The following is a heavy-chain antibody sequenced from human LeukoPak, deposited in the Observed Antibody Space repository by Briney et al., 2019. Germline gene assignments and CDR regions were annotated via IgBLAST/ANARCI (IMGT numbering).Heavy chain of an antibody. CDR3: ARDFGRAYGDKFDY. J-gene: IGHJ4*02. CDR2: INPNSGVT. CDR1: GYTFTGYY. V-gene: IGHV1-2*02. D-gene: IGHD4-17*01. Sequence: ASVKVSCKASGYTFTGYYMHWVRQPTGQGLEWMGWINPNSGVTDYAQKFQGRVTMTRDTSISTAYMEVSSLRSDDTAVYYCARDFGRAYGDKFDYWGQGTLVTVST.